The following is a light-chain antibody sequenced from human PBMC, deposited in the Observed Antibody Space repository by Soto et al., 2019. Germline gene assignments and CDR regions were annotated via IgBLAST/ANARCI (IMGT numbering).Light chain of an antibody. CDR3: SSFTDTGTVM. CDR1: SSDVGAYHS. J-gene: IGLJ3*02. V-gene: IGLV2-14*03. CDR2: DVS. Sequence: QSVLTQPASVSGSPGQSFTIPCTGSSSDVGAYHSVSWYQQHPGKAPKLIIFDVSNRPSGVSNRFSGSKSGNTASLTISGLQAEDEADYYSSSFTDTGTVMFGGGTKVTVL.